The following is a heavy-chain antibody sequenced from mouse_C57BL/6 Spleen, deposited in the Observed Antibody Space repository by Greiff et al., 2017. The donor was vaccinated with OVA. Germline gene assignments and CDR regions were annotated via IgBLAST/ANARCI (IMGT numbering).Heavy chain of an antibody. V-gene: IGHV1-15*01. J-gene: IGHJ4*01. D-gene: IGHD2-4*01. CDR2: IDPETGGT. CDR1: GYTFTDYE. CDR3: AREDYDGYYAMDY. Sequence: QVQLQQSGAELVRPGASVTLSCKASGYTFTDYEMHWVKQTPVHGLEWIGAIDPETGGTAYNQKFKGKAILTADKSSSTAYMELRGRTAEDSAVYYGAREDYDGYYAMDYWGQGTSVTVSS.